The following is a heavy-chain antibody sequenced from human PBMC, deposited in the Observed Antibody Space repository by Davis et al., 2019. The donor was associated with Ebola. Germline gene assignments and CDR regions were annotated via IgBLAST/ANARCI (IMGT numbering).Heavy chain of an antibody. CDR3: AGGKQTFDY. Sequence: GESLKISYAASGFTFNTYWMSWVRQAPGKGLEWVANINQDETETYYVDSVKGRFIISRDNAKNSLYLQMISLRAEDTAVYYCAGGKQTFDYWGQGALVTVSS. CDR2: INQDETET. CDR1: GFTFNTYW. V-gene: IGHV3-7*03. D-gene: IGHD3-16*01. J-gene: IGHJ4*02.